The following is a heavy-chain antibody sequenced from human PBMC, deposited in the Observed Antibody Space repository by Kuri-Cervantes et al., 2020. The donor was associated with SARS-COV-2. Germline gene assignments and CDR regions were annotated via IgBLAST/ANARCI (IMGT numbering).Heavy chain of an antibody. V-gene: IGHV4-34*01. CDR1: GGSFSGYY. Sequence: SQTLSLTCAVYGGSFSGYYWSWIRQSPGKGLEWIGEINHSGSTNYNPPLKSRVIISLETSKNQFSLNLSSVTAADTAVYYCARGEWDVALDWGQGTLVTVSS. D-gene: IGHD1-26*01. CDR2: INHSGST. CDR3: ARGEWDVALD. J-gene: IGHJ4*02.